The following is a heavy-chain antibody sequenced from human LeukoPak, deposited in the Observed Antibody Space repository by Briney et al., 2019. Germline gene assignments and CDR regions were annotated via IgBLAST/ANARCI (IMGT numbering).Heavy chain of an antibody. CDR2: LHYSGTT. J-gene: IGHJ4*02. CDR3: AGGSGSGWMGDS. Sequence: PSETLSVTCTVSGASLSTYSCVWIRQPPGKGLEWVGHLHYSGTTNYNPSPKSRVTISVDTSKNQFSLKLSSGTAADTVVYYCAGGSGSGWMGDSWGQGILVTVSS. V-gene: IGHV4-59*01. D-gene: IGHD6-19*01. CDR1: GASLSTYS.